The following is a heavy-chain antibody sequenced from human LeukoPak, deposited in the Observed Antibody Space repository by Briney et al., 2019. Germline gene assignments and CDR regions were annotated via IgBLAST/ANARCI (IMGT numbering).Heavy chain of an antibody. D-gene: IGHD2-15*01. CDR3: ARDSRGYCSGGSCYGLNWFDP. CDR2: ISYDGSNK. Sequence: GGSLRPSCAASGFTFSSYGMHWVRQAPGKGLEWVAVISYDGSNKYYADSVKGRFTISRDNSKNTLYLQMNSLRAEDTAVYYCARDSRGYCSGGSCYGLNWFDPWGQGTLVTVSS. V-gene: IGHV3-30*03. CDR1: GFTFSSYG. J-gene: IGHJ5*02.